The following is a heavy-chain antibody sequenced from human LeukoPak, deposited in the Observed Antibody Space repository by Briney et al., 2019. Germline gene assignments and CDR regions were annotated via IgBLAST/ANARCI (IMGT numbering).Heavy chain of an antibody. V-gene: IGHV3-21*01. CDR2: ISTSSSYI. J-gene: IGHJ4*02. D-gene: IGHD2-2*01. Sequence: RGSLRLSCAASGFTFSSYSMNWVRQAPGKGLEWVSSISTSSSYIYYADSVKGRFTISRDNAKNSLYLQMNSLRAEDTAVYYCARGSGIVVVPADFDYWGQGTLVTVSS. CDR3: ARGSGIVVVPADFDY. CDR1: GFTFSSYS.